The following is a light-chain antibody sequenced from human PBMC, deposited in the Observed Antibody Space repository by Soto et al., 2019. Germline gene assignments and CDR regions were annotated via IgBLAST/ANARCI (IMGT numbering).Light chain of an antibody. CDR1: QSISSW. CDR3: EQYNSYPPT. J-gene: IGKJ4*01. CDR2: KAS. V-gene: IGKV1-5*03. Sequence: DIQMTQSPSTLSASVGDRVTITCRASQSISSWLAWYQQKPGKAPKLLIYKASSLESGVPSRFSGRGSGTEFTLTISSLQPDDFATYYCEQYNSYPPTVGGGTKVEIK.